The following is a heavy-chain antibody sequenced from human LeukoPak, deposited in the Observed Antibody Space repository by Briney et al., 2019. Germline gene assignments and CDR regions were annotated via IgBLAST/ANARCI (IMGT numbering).Heavy chain of an antibody. CDR3: AKEVSSGWYPPYYFDN. J-gene: IGHJ4*02. Sequence: GGSLRLSCAASGFTFSSYAMSWVRQAPGKGLEWVSAISGSGGSTYYADSVKGRFTISRDNSKNTLYLQMNSLRAEDTAVYYCAKEVSSGWYPPYYFDNWGQGTLVTVSS. D-gene: IGHD6-19*01. V-gene: IGHV3-23*01. CDR1: GFTFSSYA. CDR2: ISGSGGST.